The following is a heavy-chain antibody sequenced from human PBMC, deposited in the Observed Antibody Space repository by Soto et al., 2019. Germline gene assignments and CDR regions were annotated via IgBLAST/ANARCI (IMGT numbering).Heavy chain of an antibody. Sequence: PSETLSLTCAVSGASIGSTTYYWGWLRQPPGKGLECIGSIYYSGSTYYNPSLKSRVTISVDTSKNQFSLKLSSVTAADTAVYYCARQLLLWFGELTDYYYYGMDVWGQGTTVTVS. CDR2: IYYSGST. J-gene: IGHJ6*02. CDR1: GASIGSTTYY. D-gene: IGHD3-10*01. V-gene: IGHV4-39*01. CDR3: ARQLLLWFGELTDYYYYGMDV.